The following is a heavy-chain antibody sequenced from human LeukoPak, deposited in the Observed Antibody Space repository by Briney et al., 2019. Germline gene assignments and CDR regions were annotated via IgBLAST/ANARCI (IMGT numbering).Heavy chain of an antibody. J-gene: IGHJ4*02. D-gene: IGHD5-18*01. V-gene: IGHV1-2*06. Sequence: ASVKVSCKTSGYSFTGDYIHGVRQAPGQGLEWMGRINANSGGPNYGQKFQGTVTMTTDTSISTAYLELSNLRSDDTAAYYCVRGYSYGFYFVYWGQGSLVTVSS. CDR1: GYSFTGDY. CDR2: INANSGGP. CDR3: VRGYSYGFYFVY.